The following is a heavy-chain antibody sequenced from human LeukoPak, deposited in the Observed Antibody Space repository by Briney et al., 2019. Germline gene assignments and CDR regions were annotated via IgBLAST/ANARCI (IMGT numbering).Heavy chain of an antibody. CDR1: GGSISSYY. J-gene: IGHJ4*02. CDR3: AGHHPRNTVDF. V-gene: IGHV4-59*08. D-gene: IGHD2/OR15-2a*01. Sequence: SSETQSLTCTDSGGSISSYYWSWIRQPPGKGLEWIAYISDIGSINYNPSLKSRVTISLDTSKNQFSLKLSSVTAADTAVYYCAGHHPRNTVDFWGQGTLVTVSS. CDR2: ISDIGSI.